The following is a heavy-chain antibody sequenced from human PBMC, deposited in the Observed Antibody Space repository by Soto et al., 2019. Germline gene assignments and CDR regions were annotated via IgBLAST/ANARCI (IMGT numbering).Heavy chain of an antibody. V-gene: IGHV4-31*03. Sequence: KASETLSLTCTVSGVSISSGAYYWSWIRQRPGQGLEWIGYIYYSGTTYYNPSLKSRVSISLDTSKNHFSLNLNSVTAADTAFYYCARATTSWNYFDYWGQGALVTVSS. CDR3: ARATTSWNYFDY. CDR2: IYYSGTT. D-gene: IGHD2-2*01. CDR1: GVSISSGAYY. J-gene: IGHJ4*02.